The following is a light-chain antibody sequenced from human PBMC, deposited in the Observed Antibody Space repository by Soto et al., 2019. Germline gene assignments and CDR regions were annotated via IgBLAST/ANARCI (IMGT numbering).Light chain of an antibody. CDR3: SSYAGSHNDV. J-gene: IGLJ1*01. Sequence: QSALTQPASVSGSPGQSITISCTGTSSDVGGYSYVSWFQQHPVKVPKLMIYDVTNRPSGVSNRFSASKSGNTASLTISGLQAEDEADYYFSSYAGSHNDVFGSGTKLTVL. CDR1: SSDVGGYSY. CDR2: DVT. V-gene: IGLV2-14*01.